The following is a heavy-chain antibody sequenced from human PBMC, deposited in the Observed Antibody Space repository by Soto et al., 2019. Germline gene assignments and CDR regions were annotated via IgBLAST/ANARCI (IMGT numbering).Heavy chain of an antibody. V-gene: IGHV3-23*01. J-gene: IGHJ4*02. CDR3: AKVKPGIQQWLVYFDY. Sequence: PGGSLRLSCAASRFTFSNYAMSWVRQAPGKGLEWVSGISSTGGSTYYADSVKGRFTISRDNSKNTLDLQMSSLRAEDTAIYYCAKVKPGIQQWLVYFDYWGQGTLVTVSS. CDR1: RFTFSNYA. D-gene: IGHD6-19*01. CDR2: ISSTGGST.